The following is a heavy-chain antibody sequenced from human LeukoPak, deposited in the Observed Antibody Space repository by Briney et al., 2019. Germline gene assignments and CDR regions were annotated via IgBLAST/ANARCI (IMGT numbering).Heavy chain of an antibody. V-gene: IGHV3-30-3*01. CDR2: ISYDGSNK. J-gene: IGHJ4*02. D-gene: IGHD3-10*01. CDR3: ARESGLKD. CDR1: GFTFSSYA. Sequence: GGSLRLSCAASGFTFSSYAMHWVRQAPGKGLESVAVISYDGSNKYYADSVKGRFTISRDNSKNTLYLQMNSLRAEDTAVYYCARESGLKDWGQGTLVTVSS.